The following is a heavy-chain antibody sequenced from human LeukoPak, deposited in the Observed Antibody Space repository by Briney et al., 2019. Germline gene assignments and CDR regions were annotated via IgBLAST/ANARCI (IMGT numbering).Heavy chain of an antibody. CDR2: ISAYNGNT. Sequence: GASVKVSCKASGYTLTSYGISWVRQAPGQGLEWMGWISAYNGNTNYAQKLQGRVTMTTDTSTSTAYMELRSLRSDDTAVYYCARGTRVYKWNLGFDPWGQGTLVTVSS. J-gene: IGHJ5*02. CDR3: ARGTRVYKWNLGFDP. D-gene: IGHD1-7*01. CDR1: GYTLTSYG. V-gene: IGHV1-18*01.